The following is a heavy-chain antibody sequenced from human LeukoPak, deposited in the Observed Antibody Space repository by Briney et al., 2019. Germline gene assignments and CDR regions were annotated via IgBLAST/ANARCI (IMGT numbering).Heavy chain of an antibody. Sequence: ASVKVSCKASGGTFSSYAISWVRQAPGQGLEWMGGIIPIFGTANYAQKFQGRVTITADEFTSTAYMELSSLRSEDTAVYYCASGAGRFSDYYGMDVWGQGTTVTVSS. CDR3: ASGAGRFSDYYGMDV. CDR1: GGTFSSYA. J-gene: IGHJ6*02. V-gene: IGHV1-69*13. CDR2: IIPIFGTA. D-gene: IGHD3-3*01.